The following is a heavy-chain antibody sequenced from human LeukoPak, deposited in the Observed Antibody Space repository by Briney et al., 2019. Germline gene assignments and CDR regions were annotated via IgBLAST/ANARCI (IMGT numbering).Heavy chain of an antibody. D-gene: IGHD7-27*01. CDR3: AKVHRDWGSSFDS. CDR1: GFTFSAYA. V-gene: IGHV3-23*01. CDR2: ISGSGTDT. J-gene: IGHJ4*02. Sequence: GSLRLSCAASGFTFSAYAMTWVRQAPGKGLEWVSTISGSGTDTYYADSVKGRFTISRDNSKNTLYLQMNSLRAEDTAVYYCAKVHRDWGSSFDSWGQGTLVTVSS.